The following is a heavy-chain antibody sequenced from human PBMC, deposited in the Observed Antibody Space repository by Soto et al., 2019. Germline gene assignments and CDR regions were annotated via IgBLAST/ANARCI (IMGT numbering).Heavy chain of an antibody. J-gene: IGHJ6*02. Sequence: ASVKVSCKASGYTFTGYYMHWVRQAPGQGLEWMGWISGYNGNTKYAEKFQGRVTMTTDTSTSTAHMELRSLRSDDAAVYYCAREGQAPYYYYGMDVWGQGTAVTVSS. V-gene: IGHV1-18*04. CDR2: ISGYNGNT. CDR3: AREGQAPYYYYGMDV. CDR1: GYTFTGYY.